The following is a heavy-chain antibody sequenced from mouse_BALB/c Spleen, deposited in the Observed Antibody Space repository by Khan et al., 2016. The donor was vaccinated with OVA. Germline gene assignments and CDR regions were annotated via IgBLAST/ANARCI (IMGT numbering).Heavy chain of an antibody. CDR1: GYSFTGYF. Sequence: VKPGASVKISCKASGYSFTGYFMNWVMQSHGKSLEWIGRINPHIGETFYNQKFKGKATLTVDESSSTAHMELRSLASEDSAVYYCARIYGSDFDYWGQGTTLTVSS. CDR2: INPHIGET. V-gene: IGHV1-20*02. J-gene: IGHJ2*01. D-gene: IGHD1-1*01. CDR3: ARIYGSDFDY.